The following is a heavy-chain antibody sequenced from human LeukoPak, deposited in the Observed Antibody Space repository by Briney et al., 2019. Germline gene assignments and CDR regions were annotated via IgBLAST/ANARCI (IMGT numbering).Heavy chain of an antibody. V-gene: IGHV4-59*08. Sequence: SETLSLTRTVSGGSISSYYWSWIRQPPGEGLEWIGYIYYSGNTNYNPSLQSRVTISVDTSKNQFSLKLSSVTAADTAVYYCARLRVGAAGLDYWGQGTLVTVSS. CDR3: ARLRVGAAGLDY. D-gene: IGHD6-13*01. J-gene: IGHJ4*02. CDR1: GGSISSYY. CDR2: IYYSGNT.